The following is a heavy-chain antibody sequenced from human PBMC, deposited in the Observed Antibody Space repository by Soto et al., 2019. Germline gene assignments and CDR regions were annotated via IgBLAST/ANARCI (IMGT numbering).Heavy chain of an antibody. D-gene: IGHD2-15*01. CDR1: GFPFFPPW. J-gene: IGHJ4*01. CDR2: IKSKNDGGTT. Sequence: AGGALRLSCAASGFPFFPPWLNWGRQAPGKGLEWVGRIKSKNDGGTTDYAAPVKGRFTISRDDSKNTVYLQMNSLRTEDTALYYCAADLPGHGGGYEFDYWGQGTPVTVSS. CDR3: AADLPGHGGGYEFDY. V-gene: IGHV3-15*07.